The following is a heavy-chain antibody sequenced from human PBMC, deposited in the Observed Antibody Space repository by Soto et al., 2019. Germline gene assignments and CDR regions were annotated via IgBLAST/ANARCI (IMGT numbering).Heavy chain of an antibody. CDR3: ATTGIAAAGIRLVDY. D-gene: IGHD6-13*01. CDR2: ISSSSSTI. Sequence: GGSLRLSCAASGFPFSSYSMNWVRQAPGKGLEWVSYISSSSSTIYYADSVKGRFTISRDNAKNSLYLQMNSLRAEDTAVYYCATTGIAAAGIRLVDYWGQGTLVTVSS. J-gene: IGHJ4*02. CDR1: GFPFSSYS. V-gene: IGHV3-48*01.